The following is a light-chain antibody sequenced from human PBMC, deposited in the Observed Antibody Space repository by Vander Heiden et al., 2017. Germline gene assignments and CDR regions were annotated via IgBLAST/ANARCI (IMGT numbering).Light chain of an antibody. J-gene: IGKJ1*01. CDR1: ETIFNY. Sequence: DIHMTQSPSPLSASVGDRINITYRSSETIFNYMNWYQQEPGKAPKLLIYATSNLQSGVPSRFTGSGSGTDFTLTIGSLQREDFATYFCQQNYSPPQTFGQGTKVEI. V-gene: IGKV1-39*01. CDR3: QQNYSPPQT. CDR2: ATS.